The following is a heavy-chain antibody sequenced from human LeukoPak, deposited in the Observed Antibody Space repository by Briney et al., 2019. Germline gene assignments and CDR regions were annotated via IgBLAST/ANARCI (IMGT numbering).Heavy chain of an antibody. CDR2: IYHSGST. J-gene: IGHJ4*02. CDR1: GYSISSGYY. D-gene: IGHD2-2*02. Sequence: PSQTLSLTCTVSGYSISSGYYWGWIRQPPGKGLEWIGSIYHSGSTYYNPSLKSRVTISVDTSKNQFSLKLSSVTAADTAVYYCARVRKLVVPAAIDYWGQGTLVTVSS. CDR3: ARVRKLVVPAAIDY. V-gene: IGHV4-38-2*02.